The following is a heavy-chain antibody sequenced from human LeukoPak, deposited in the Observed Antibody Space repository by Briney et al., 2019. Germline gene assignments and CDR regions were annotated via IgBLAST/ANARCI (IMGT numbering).Heavy chain of an antibody. J-gene: IGHJ4*02. D-gene: IGHD2-2*01. CDR3: ARATFVVVPAAEYYFDY. CDR1: GGPISSGGYY. V-gene: IGHV4-31*03. Sequence: SETLSLTCTVSGGPISSGGYYWSWIRQHPGKGLEWIGYIYYSGSTYYNPSLKSRVTISVDTSKNQFSLKLSSVTAADTAVYYCARATFVVVPAAEYYFDYWGQGTLVTVSS. CDR2: IYYSGST.